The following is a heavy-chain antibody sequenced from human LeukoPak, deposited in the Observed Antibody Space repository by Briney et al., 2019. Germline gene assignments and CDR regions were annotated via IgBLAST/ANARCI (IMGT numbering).Heavy chain of an antibody. CDR3: ARGSGTTSTGY. CDR2: MNPNSGNT. Sequence: WASVKVSCKASGYTFTSYYMHWVRQAPGQGLEWMGWMNPNSGNTGYAQKFQGRVTMTRNTSISTAYMELSSLRSEDTAVYYCARGSGTTSTGYWDQGTLVTVSS. CDR1: GYTFTSYY. J-gene: IGHJ4*02. V-gene: IGHV1-8*02. D-gene: IGHD4-11*01.